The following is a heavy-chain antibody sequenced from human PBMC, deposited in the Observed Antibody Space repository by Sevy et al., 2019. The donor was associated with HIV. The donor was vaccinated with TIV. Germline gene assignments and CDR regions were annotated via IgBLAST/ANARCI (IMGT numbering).Heavy chain of an antibody. V-gene: IGHV3-30*18. D-gene: IGHD2-21*01. CDR2: ISNSGSDQ. CDR3: AKAHIATWWTLDY. Sequence: GGSLRLSCAASGFDFNHYGIYWVRQAPGRGLEWVSFISNSGSDQYYAVSVKGRFTISRHYSNNAVYLEMQSLRSDDTATYFCAKAHIATWWTLDYWGQGTTGTVSS. J-gene: IGHJ4*02. CDR1: GFDFNHYG.